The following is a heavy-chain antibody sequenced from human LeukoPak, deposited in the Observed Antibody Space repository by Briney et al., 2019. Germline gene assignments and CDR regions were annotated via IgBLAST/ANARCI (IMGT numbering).Heavy chain of an antibody. V-gene: IGHV4-4*02. J-gene: IGHJ4*02. D-gene: IGHD3-22*01. Sequence: SETLSLTCAVSGGSISSSNWWSWVRQPPGKGLEWIGEIYHSGSTNYNPSLKSRVTISVDKSKNQFSLKLSSVTAADTAVYYCARLGDSSGYYAFDYWGQGTLVTVSS. CDR3: ARLGDSSGYYAFDY. CDR1: GGSISSSNW. CDR2: IYHSGST.